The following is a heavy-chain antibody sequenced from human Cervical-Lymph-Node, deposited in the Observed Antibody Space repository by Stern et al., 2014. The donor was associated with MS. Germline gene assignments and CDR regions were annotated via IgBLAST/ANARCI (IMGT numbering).Heavy chain of an antibody. D-gene: IGHD1-14*01. CDR2: IWCEGRNN. Sequence: VQLVVSGGGVVPPGRSLRLSCAASAFTFSDYGMYWVRQAPGKGLAWVALIWCEGRNNFYADSERGRFTISRDKSKNSLYLQKNSLRAEDTAVYYCAKGLRTTGSYYYGMDVWGQGTTVTVSS. J-gene: IGHJ6*02. CDR3: AKGLRTTGSYYYGMDV. CDR1: AFTFSDYG. V-gene: IGHV3-33*03.